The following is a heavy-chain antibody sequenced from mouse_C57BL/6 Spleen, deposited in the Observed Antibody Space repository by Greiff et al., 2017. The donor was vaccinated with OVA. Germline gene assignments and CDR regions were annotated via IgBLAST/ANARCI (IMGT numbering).Heavy chain of an antibody. CDR1: GYTFTDYY. J-gene: IGHJ4*01. CDR3: ARWGGYDDVLYAMDY. V-gene: IGHV1-26*01. D-gene: IGHD2-2*01. Sequence: EVQLQQSGPELVKPGASVKISCKASGYTFTDYYMNWVKQSHGKSLEWIGDINPNNGGTSYNQKFKGKATLTVDKSSSTAYMELRSLTSEDSAVYYCARWGGYDDVLYAMDYWGQGTSVTVSS. CDR2: INPNNGGT.